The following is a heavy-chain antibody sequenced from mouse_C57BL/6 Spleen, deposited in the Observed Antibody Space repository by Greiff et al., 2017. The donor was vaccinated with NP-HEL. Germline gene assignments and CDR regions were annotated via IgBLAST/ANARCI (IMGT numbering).Heavy chain of an antibody. V-gene: IGHV1-47*01. Sequence: QVHVKQSGAELVKPGASVKMSCKASGYTFTTYPIEWMKQNHGKSLEWIGNFHPYNDDTKYNEKFKGKATLTVEKSSSTVYLELSRLTSDDSAVYYCARGGSYGNHPYAMDYWGQGTSVTVSS. CDR2: FHPYNDDT. J-gene: IGHJ4*01. D-gene: IGHD2-1*01. CDR1: GYTFTTYP. CDR3: ARGGSYGNHPYAMDY.